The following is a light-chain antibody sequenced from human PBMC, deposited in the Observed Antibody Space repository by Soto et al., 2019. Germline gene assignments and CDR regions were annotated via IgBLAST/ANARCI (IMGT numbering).Light chain of an antibody. CDR3: ETWDSNTWV. V-gene: IGLV4-60*02. CDR2: LEGSGSY. CDR1: SGHSSYI. Sequence: QPVLTQSSSASASLGSSVKLTCTLSSGHSSYIIAWHQQQPGKAPRYLMKLEGSGSYNKGSGVPDRFSGSSSGADRYLTISHLQFEDEADYYCETWDSNTWVFGGGTEVTVL. J-gene: IGLJ3*02.